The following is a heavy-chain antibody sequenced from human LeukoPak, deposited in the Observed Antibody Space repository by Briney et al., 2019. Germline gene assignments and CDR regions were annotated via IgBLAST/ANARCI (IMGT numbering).Heavy chain of an antibody. Sequence: PGGSLRLSCATSGFTFSGYRMNWVRQAPGKGLEWVAVISYDGSNKYYADSVKGRFTISRDNSKNTLYLQMNSLRAEDTAVYYCASQQLTYFDYWGQGTLVTVSS. CDR1: GFTFSGYR. V-gene: IGHV3-30-3*01. J-gene: IGHJ4*02. CDR2: ISYDGSNK. CDR3: ASQQLTYFDY. D-gene: IGHD6-13*01.